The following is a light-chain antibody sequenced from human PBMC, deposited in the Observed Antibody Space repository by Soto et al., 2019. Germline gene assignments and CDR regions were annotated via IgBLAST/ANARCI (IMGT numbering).Light chain of an antibody. V-gene: IGLV2-8*01. CDR2: EIN. CDR1: SSDVGAFNY. Sequence: QSALTQPPSASGSPGQSVTISCTGTSSDVGAFNYVSWYQQHPGKAPKLMIFEINKRPSGVPDRFSGSKSGNTASLTVSGLQAEDEADYYCSSYAGINIYVFGGGTKVNV. CDR3: SSYAGINIYV. J-gene: IGLJ1*01.